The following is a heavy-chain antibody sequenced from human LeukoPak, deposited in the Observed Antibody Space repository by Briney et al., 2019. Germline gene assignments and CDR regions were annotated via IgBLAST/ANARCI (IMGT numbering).Heavy chain of an antibody. J-gene: IGHJ4*02. CDR2: TYYRSKWYN. CDR1: GDSVSSDSAA. CDR3: ASDPFTSGWARD. D-gene: IGHD6-19*01. Sequence: SQTLSLTCAISGDSVSSDSAAWNWIRQSPSRGLEWLGRTYYRSKWYNEYAVSVKSRITINPDTSKNQFSLQLNSVTPEDTAVYYCASDPFTSGWARDWGQGTLVTVSS. V-gene: IGHV6-1*01.